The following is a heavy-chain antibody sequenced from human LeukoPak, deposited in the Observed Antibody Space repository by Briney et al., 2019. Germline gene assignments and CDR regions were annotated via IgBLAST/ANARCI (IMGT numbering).Heavy chain of an antibody. V-gene: IGHV3-30*18. J-gene: IGHJ4*02. CDR1: GFTFSSYG. CDR3: AKALSAAGRGFDY. D-gene: IGHD6-25*01. Sequence: GGSLRLSCAASGFTFSSYGMHWVRQAPGKGLEWVAVISYDGSNKYYADSVKGRFTISRDNSKNTLYLQMNSLRAEDTAVYYCAKALSAAGRGFDYWGQGTLVTVSS. CDR2: ISYDGSNK.